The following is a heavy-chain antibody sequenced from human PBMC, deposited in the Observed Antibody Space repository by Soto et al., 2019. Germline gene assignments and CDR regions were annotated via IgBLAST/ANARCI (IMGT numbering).Heavy chain of an antibody. Sequence: PGESLKISCKGSGYSFTSYWISWVRQMPGKGLEWMGRIDPSDSYTNYSPSFQGHVTISADKSISTAYLQWSSLKASDTAMYYCARRPLVVPAGNVMEVLGQGTTVIVS. CDR1: GYSFTSYW. D-gene: IGHD2-2*01. CDR3: ARRPLVVPAGNVMEV. CDR2: IDPSDSYT. V-gene: IGHV5-10-1*01. J-gene: IGHJ6*01.